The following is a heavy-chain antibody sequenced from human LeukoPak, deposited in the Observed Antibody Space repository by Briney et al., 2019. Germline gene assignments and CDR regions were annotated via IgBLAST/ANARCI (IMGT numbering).Heavy chain of an antibody. V-gene: IGHV7-4-1*02. J-gene: IGHJ6*02. CDR2: INTNTGNP. CDR1: GYTFTSYA. Sequence: GASVKVSCKASGYTFTSYAMNWVRQAPGQGLEWMGWINTNTGNPAYAQGFTGRFVFSLDTSVSTAYLQISSLKAEDTAVYYCARAGSSEGYSYGYYYYGMDVWGQGTTVTVSS. CDR3: ARAGSSEGYSYGYYYYGMDV. D-gene: IGHD5-18*01.